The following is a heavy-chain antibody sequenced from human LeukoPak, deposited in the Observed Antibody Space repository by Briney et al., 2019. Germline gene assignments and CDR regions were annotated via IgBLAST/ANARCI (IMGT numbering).Heavy chain of an antibody. Sequence: SETLSLTCAVYGGSFSGYYWSWIRQPPGKGLEWIGEINHSGSTNYNPSLKSRVTISVDTSKNQFSLKLSSVTAADTAVYYCVKGVTTGPWGQGTLVTVSS. CDR2: INHSGST. V-gene: IGHV4-34*01. CDR1: GGSFSGYY. D-gene: IGHD4-17*01. CDR3: VKGVTTGP. J-gene: IGHJ5*02.